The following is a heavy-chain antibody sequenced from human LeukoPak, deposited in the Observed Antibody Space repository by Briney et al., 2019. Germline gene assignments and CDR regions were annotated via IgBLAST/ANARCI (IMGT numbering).Heavy chain of an antibody. CDR2: IYSNGST. D-gene: IGHD7-27*01. V-gene: IGHV4-4*07. J-gene: IGHJ4*02. CDR1: GGSFSGYY. Sequence: KPSETLSLTCAVYGGSFSGYYWSWIRQPAGKGLEWIGRIYSNGSTSYDPSLKSRVTMSVDTSENQFSLKLTSVTAADTAVYYCARENDWGFRRFDFWGQGTLVTVSS. CDR3: ARENDWGFRRFDF.